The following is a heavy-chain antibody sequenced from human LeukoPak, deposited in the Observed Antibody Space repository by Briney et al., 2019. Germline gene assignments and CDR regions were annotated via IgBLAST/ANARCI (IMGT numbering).Heavy chain of an antibody. V-gene: IGHV4-59*01. CDR2: IYYNGIS. CDR3: ARLYDFWSGYYFDY. CDR1: GGSISGYY. Sequence: ETLSLTCTVSGGSISGYYWSWIRQPPGKGLEWIAYIYYNGISNYNPSLKSRVIISVDSSKNQFSLKLSSVTAADTAVYYCARLYDFWSGYYFDYWGQGTLVTVSS. D-gene: IGHD3-3*01. J-gene: IGHJ4*02.